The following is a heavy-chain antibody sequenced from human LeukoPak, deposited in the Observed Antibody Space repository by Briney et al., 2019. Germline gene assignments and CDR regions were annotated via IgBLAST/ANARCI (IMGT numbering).Heavy chain of an antibody. V-gene: IGHV1-3*03. D-gene: IGHD1-7*01. Sequence: GASVKVSCKASGYTFTSYAMHWVRQAPGQRLEWMGWINAGNGNTKYSQEFQGRVTITRDTSASTAYMELSSLRSEDMAVYCCARDITGTSWFDPWGQGTLVTVSS. CDR2: INAGNGNT. J-gene: IGHJ5*02. CDR3: ARDITGTSWFDP. CDR1: GYTFTSYA.